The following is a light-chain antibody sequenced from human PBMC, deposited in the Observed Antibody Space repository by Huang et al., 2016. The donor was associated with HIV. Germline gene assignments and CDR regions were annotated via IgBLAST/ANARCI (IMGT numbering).Light chain of an antibody. CDR3: QQYYRPLLT. CDR2: AAS. Sequence: AIRMTQSPSSLSASTGGRVTITCRASQDISSYLAWYQQKPGEAPKLLMYAASTLQGGVPSRFSGSGSGTDFTLTISCLQSEDFATYYCQQYYRPLLTFGGGTRV. J-gene: IGKJ4*01. CDR1: QDISSY. V-gene: IGKV1-8*01.